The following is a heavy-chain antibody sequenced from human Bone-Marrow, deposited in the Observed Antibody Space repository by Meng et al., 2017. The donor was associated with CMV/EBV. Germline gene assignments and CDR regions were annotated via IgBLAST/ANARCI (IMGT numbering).Heavy chain of an antibody. CDR2: ISYDGSNK. Sequence: GESLKISCAASGFTFSSYAMHWVRQAPGKGLEWVAVISYDGSNKYYADSVKGRFTISRDNSKNTLYLQMNSLRAEDTAVYYCARDGAIAAAGTGDYWGQGTLVTVFS. D-gene: IGHD6-13*01. CDR3: ARDGAIAAAGTGDY. J-gene: IGHJ4*02. V-gene: IGHV3-30-3*01. CDR1: GFTFSSYA.